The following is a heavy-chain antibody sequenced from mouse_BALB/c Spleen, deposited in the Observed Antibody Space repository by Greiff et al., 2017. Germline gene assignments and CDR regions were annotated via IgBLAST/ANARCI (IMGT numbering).Heavy chain of an antibody. V-gene: IGHV3-2*02. CDR3: ARREGYDGSWFAY. J-gene: IGHJ3*01. CDR1: GYSITSYYA. CDR2: ISYSGST. Sequence: EVKLVESGPGLVKPSQSLSLTCTVTGYSITSYYAWNLIRQVPGNKLEWMGYISYSGSTSYNPSLKSRTSITRDTSKNQVFLQLNSVTTEDTATYYCARREGYDGSWFAYWGQGTLVTVSA. D-gene: IGHD2-2*01.